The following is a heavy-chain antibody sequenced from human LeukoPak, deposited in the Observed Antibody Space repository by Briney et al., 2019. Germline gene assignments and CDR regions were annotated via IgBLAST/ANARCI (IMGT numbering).Heavy chain of an antibody. D-gene: IGHD6-19*01. CDR3: ARRSGVAVAGAFDY. J-gene: IGHJ4*02. CDR1: GFTFSDYY. Sequence: GGSLRLSCAASGFTFSDYYMSWIRQAPGKGLEWVSYISSSGSTIYYADSVKGRFTISRDNSKNSLYLQMNSLRAEDMAVYFCARRSGVAVAGAFDYWGRGTLVTVSS. CDR2: ISSSGSTI. V-gene: IGHV3-11*01.